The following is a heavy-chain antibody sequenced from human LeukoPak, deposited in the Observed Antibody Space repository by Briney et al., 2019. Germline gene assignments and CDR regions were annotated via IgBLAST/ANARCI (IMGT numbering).Heavy chain of an antibody. Sequence: PSETLSLTCTVSGYSISSGYYWGWIRQPPGKGLEWIGSIYHSGSTYYNPSLKSRVTISVDTSKNQFSLKLSSVTAADTAVYYRAKSNSSPTSFDYWGQGTLVTVSS. CDR3: AKSNSSPTSFDY. J-gene: IGHJ4*02. CDR1: GYSISSGYY. V-gene: IGHV4-38-2*02. CDR2: IYHSGST. D-gene: IGHD6-19*01.